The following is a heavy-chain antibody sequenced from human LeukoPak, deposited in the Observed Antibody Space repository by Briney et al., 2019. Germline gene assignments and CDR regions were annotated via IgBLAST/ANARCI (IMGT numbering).Heavy chain of an antibody. J-gene: IGHJ4*02. V-gene: IGHV3-23*01. D-gene: IGHD6-13*01. CDR1: GFTFSSYA. CDR3: AKFGGYSSSWFDY. CDR2: ISGSGGST. Sequence: QSGGSLRLSCAASGFTFSSYAMSWVRQAPGKGLEWVSAISGSGGSTYYADSVKGRFTISRDNFKNTLYLQMNSLRAEDTAVYYCAKFGGYSSSWFDYWGQGTLVTVSS.